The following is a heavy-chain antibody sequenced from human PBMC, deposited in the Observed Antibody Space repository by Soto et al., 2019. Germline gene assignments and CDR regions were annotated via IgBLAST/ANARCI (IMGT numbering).Heavy chain of an antibody. CDR2: ISSSSSYI. CDR3: ARVLDIVAIRRRIYYYYGMDV. CDR1: GFTFSSYS. V-gene: IGHV3-21*01. J-gene: IGHJ6*02. Sequence: GGSLRLSCAASGFTFSSYSMNWVRQAPGKGLEWVSSISSSSSYIYYADSVKGRFTISRDNAKNSLYLQMNSLRAEDTAVYYCARVLDIVAIRRRIYYYYGMDVWGQGTTVTVSS. D-gene: IGHD5-12*01.